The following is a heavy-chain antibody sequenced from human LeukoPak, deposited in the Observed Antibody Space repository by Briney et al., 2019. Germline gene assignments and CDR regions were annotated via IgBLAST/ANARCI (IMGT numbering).Heavy chain of an antibody. Sequence: SETLSLTCTVSGGSISSSSYYWGWIRQPPGKGLEWIGSIYYSGSTYYNPSLKSRVTISVDASKNQFSLKLSSVTAADTAVYYCARRDYDFWSGYQDAFDIWGQGTMVTVSS. V-gene: IGHV4-39*01. J-gene: IGHJ3*02. CDR2: IYYSGST. CDR1: GGSISSSSYY. D-gene: IGHD3-3*01. CDR3: ARRDYDFWSGYQDAFDI.